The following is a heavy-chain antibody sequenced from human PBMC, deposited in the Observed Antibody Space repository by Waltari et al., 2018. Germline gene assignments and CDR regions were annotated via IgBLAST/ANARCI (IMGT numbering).Heavy chain of an antibody. CDR1: GFTFSSYG. CDR2: RWYDGSNK. J-gene: IGHJ3*02. D-gene: IGHD6-13*01. CDR3: AKGEQLGAFDI. V-gene: IGHV3-30*18. Sequence: QVQLVESGGGVVQPGRSLRLSCAAYGFTFSSYGMPWVRQSPGKGLEWGAVRWYDGSNKYYADAVKGRFTISRDNSKNTLYLQMNSLRAEDTAMYYCAKGEQLGAFDIWGQGTMVTVSS.